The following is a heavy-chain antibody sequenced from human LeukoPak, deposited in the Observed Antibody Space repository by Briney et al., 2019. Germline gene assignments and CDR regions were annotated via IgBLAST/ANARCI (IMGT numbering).Heavy chain of an antibody. CDR1: GFTFSNYW. Sequence: QSGGSLRLSCAASGFTFSNYWMTWVRQAPGKGLEWVATIKQDGSEKYYVDSVKGRFTISRDNAKNSLYLQMNSLRAEDTAVYYCARGGSDYWGQGTLVTVSS. CDR2: IKQDGSEK. V-gene: IGHV3-7*01. CDR3: ARGGSDY. J-gene: IGHJ4*02.